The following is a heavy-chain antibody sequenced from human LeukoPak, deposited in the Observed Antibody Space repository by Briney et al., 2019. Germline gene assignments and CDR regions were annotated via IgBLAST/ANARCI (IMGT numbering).Heavy chain of an antibody. J-gene: IGHJ5*02. V-gene: IGHV4-39*01. CDR1: GXSISSSSYY. Sequence: SETLSLTCTVSGXSISSSSYYWGWIRQPPGKGLELIGSIYYSGSTYYIPSLKSRVTISVDTSKNQFSLKLSSVTAADTAVYFCATYDILTGYPRFDPWGQGTLVTVSS. D-gene: IGHD3-9*01. CDR2: IYYSGST. CDR3: ATYDILTGYPRFDP.